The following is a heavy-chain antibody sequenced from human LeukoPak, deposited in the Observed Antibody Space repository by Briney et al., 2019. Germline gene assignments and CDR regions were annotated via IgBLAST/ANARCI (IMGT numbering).Heavy chain of an antibody. Sequence: SETLSLTCTVSAGSINNYYWTRIRQPPGKGLECIGYIYYDGSTNYNPSLNSRVTISVDTSKNQFSLRLSSVTAADTAVYYCARRSDSGWNYFDYWGQGTLVTVSS. V-gene: IGHV4-59*08. CDR1: AGSINNYY. CDR2: IYYDGST. CDR3: ARRSDSGWNYFDY. J-gene: IGHJ4*02. D-gene: IGHD6-19*01.